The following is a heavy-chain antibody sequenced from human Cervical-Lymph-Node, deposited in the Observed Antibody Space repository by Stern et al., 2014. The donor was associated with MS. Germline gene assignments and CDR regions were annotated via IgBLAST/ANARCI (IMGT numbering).Heavy chain of an antibody. Sequence: QLQLQESGPGLVKPSQTLSLTCSVSGGPISGGGYYWSWIRQHPGKGLEWIGHIYYSGITAYNPSLRSRVTIAVDTSKNQFSLRLTSMTAADAAVYFCAREGLNTVPYFDHWGQGTRVTVSS. CDR2: IYYSGIT. V-gene: IGHV4-31*03. D-gene: IGHD4-17*01. CDR3: AREGLNTVPYFDH. CDR1: GGPISGGGYY. J-gene: IGHJ4*02.